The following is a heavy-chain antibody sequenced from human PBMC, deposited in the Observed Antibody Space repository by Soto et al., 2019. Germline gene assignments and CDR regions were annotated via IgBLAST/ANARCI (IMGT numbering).Heavy chain of an antibody. J-gene: IGHJ6*02. Sequence: SETLSLTCTVSGGSISSSSYYWGWIRQPPGKGLEWIGSIYYSGSTYYNPSLKSRVTISVDTSKNQFSLKLSSVTAADTAVYYCARHHSGSYFSHLSYYGMDVWGQGTTVTVSS. D-gene: IGHD1-26*01. V-gene: IGHV4-39*01. CDR1: GGSISSSSYY. CDR3: ARHHSGSYFSHLSYYGMDV. CDR2: IYYSGST.